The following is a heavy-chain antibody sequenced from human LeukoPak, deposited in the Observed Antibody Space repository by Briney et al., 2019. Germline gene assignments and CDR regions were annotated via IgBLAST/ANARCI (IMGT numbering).Heavy chain of an antibody. CDR3: AKGDYYNMDV. CDR1: GYSISSGYY. Sequence: SETLSLTCTVSGYSISSGYYWGWIRQPPGKGLEWIGSIYYSGSTYYNPSLKSRVTISVETSKNQFSLKLSSVTAADTAVYYCAKGDYYNMDVWGKGTTVTVSS. CDR2: IYYSGST. V-gene: IGHV4-38-2*02. J-gene: IGHJ6*03.